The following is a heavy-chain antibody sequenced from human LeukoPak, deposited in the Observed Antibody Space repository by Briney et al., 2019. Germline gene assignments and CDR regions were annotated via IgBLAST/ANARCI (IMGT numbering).Heavy chain of an antibody. D-gene: IGHD4/OR15-4a*01. CDR3: AKAKVTTMVFDL. CDR2: MFPSGDT. CDR1: GPSIISGRYY. Sequence: PSETLSLTCTVSGPSIISGRYYWSWIRQPAGRRLEWFGRMFPSGDTNYNPSFRRRVGITVDTSVNLYPLILASVTAADTFPYYCAKAKVTTMVFDLWGRGTQVTVSS. J-gene: IGHJ2*01. V-gene: IGHV4-61*02.